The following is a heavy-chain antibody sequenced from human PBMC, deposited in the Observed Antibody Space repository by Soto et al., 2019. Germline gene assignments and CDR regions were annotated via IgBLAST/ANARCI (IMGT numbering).Heavy chain of an antibody. Sequence: SETLSLTCTVSGGSISSYYWSWIRQPPGKGLEWIGYIYYSGSTNYNPSLKSRVTISVDTSKNQFSLKLSSVTAADTAVYYCARGGGYCSGGSCYRGFDPWGQGTLVTVSS. CDR3: ARGGGYCSGGSCYRGFDP. CDR1: GGSISSYY. CDR2: IYYSGST. V-gene: IGHV4-59*01. J-gene: IGHJ5*02. D-gene: IGHD2-15*01.